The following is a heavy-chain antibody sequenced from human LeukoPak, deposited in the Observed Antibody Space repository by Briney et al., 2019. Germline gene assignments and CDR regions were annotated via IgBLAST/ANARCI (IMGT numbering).Heavy chain of an antibody. CDR1: GFTFSSYA. D-gene: IGHD3-9*01. CDR3: AILPYYDILTGYDAFDI. CDR2: ISSSSSTI. Sequence: QPGGSLRLSCAASGFTFSSYAMSWVRQAPGKGLEWVSYISSSSSTIYYADSVKGRFTISRDNAKNSLYLQMNSLRDEDTAVYYCAILPYYDILTGYDAFDIWGQGTMVTVSS. J-gene: IGHJ3*02. V-gene: IGHV3-48*02.